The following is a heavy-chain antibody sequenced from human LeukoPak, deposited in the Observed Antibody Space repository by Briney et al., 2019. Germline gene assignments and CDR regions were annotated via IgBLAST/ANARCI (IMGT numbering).Heavy chain of an antibody. J-gene: IGHJ5*02. Sequence: SETLSLTCTVSGYSISSGYYWGWIRQPPGKGLEWIGSIYHSGSTYYNPSLKSRVTISIDTSKNQFSLKLSSVTAADTAIYYCARAVPAAIGWFDPWGQGTLVTVSS. CDR2: IYHSGST. CDR3: ARAVPAAIGWFDP. V-gene: IGHV4-38-2*02. D-gene: IGHD2-2*01. CDR1: GYSISSGYY.